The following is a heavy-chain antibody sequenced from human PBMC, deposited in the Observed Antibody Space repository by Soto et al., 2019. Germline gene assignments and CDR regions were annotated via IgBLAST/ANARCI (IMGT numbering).Heavy chain of an antibody. J-gene: IGHJ4*02. V-gene: IGHV1-18*01. CDR3: ARVPKGWSQGY. CDR2: ISAYNGNT. D-gene: IGHD6-19*01. Sequence: ASVKVSCKASGYTFTSYGISWVRQAPGQGLEWMGWISAYNGNTNYAQKFQGRVTMTRDTSISTAYMELSRLRSDDTAVYYCARVPKGWSQGYWGQGTLVTVSS. CDR1: GYTFTSYG.